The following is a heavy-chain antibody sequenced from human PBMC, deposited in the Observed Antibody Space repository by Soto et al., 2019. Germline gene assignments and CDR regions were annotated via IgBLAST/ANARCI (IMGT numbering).Heavy chain of an antibody. D-gene: IGHD2-2*01. CDR1: GYTFTGYY. CDR3: ARARSRDNWFDP. CDR2: INPNSGGT. J-gene: IGHJ5*02. Sequence: ASVKVSCKASGYTFTGYYMHWVRQAPGQGLEWMGWINPNSGGTNYAQKFQGWVTMTRDTSISTAYMELSRLRSDDTAVYYCARARSRDNWFDPWGRGTLVTVSS. V-gene: IGHV1-2*04.